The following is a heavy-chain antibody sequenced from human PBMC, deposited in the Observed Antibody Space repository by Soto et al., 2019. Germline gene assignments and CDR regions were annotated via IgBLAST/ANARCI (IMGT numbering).Heavy chain of an antibody. J-gene: IGHJ6*02. D-gene: IGHD2-2*02. CDR1: GDSVSSNSAA. CDR2: TYYRSKWYN. Sequence: PSQTLSLTCXISGDSVSSNSAAWNWIRQSPSRGLEWLGRTYYRSKWYNDYAVSVKSRITINPDTSKNQFSLQLNSVTPEDTAVYYCARVLLYCSSTSCYNGMDVWGQGTTVTVSS. CDR3: ARVLLYCSSTSCYNGMDV. V-gene: IGHV6-1*01.